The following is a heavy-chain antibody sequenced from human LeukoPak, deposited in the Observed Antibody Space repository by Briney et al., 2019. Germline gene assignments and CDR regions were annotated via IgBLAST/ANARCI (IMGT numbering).Heavy chain of an antibody. CDR1: GGSISSSSYY. Sequence: SETLSLTCTVSGGSISSSSYYLGWIRQPPGKGLEWIVSIYYSGSTYYNPSLKSRVTISVDTSKNQFSLKLSSVTAADTAVYYCARYYYDSSGYYYPVGYWGQGTLVTVSS. CDR2: IYYSGST. V-gene: IGHV4-39*01. J-gene: IGHJ4*02. CDR3: ARYYYDSSGYYYPVGY. D-gene: IGHD3-22*01.